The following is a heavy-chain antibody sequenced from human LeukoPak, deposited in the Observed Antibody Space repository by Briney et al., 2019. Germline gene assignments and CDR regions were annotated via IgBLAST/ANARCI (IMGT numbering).Heavy chain of an antibody. CDR1: GFIFGDYA. J-gene: IGHJ6*02. CDR3: TRGSRTYYYYGMDV. V-gene: IGHV3-49*04. D-gene: IGHD3/OR15-3a*01. Sequence: PGGSLRLSCPASGFIFGDYAMNWVRQAPGKGLEWVGFIRSKAYGGTTEYAASVKGRFTISRDDSKSIAYLQMNSLKTEDTAMYYCTRGSRTYYYYGMDVWGQGTTVTVSS. CDR2: IRSKAYGGTT.